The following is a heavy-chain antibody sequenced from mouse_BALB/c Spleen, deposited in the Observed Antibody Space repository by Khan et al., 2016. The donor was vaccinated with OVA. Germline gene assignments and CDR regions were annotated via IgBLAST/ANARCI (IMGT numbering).Heavy chain of an antibody. V-gene: IGHV3-2*02. J-gene: IGHJ4*01. CDR3: ARKNYYGYAMDY. Sequence: VQLKESGPGLVKPSQSLSLTCTVTGYSITSGYAWNWIRQFPRNKLEWMGYISYSGSTSYNPSLRSRISITRDTSKNQFFLQLNSVTTEDTATYYCARKNYYGYAMDYWGQGTSVTDSS. CDR2: ISYSGST. D-gene: IGHD1-1*01. CDR1: GYSITSGYA.